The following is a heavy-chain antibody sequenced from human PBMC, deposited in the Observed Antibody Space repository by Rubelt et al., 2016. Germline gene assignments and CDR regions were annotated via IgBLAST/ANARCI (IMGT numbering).Heavy chain of an antibody. D-gene: IGHD2-8*01. CDR2: IKVDGSEK. Sequence: GGSLRLSCAASGFTFTNTWMSWVRQAPGKGLEWVANIKVDGSEKYYVDSVKGRFTISRDNTKNSLSLEMNSLRAEDTAVYYCASRFCTNGVCHFDYWGQGTLVTVSS. J-gene: IGHJ4*02. CDR1: GFTFTNTW. V-gene: IGHV3-7*01. CDR3: ASRFCTNGVCHFDY.